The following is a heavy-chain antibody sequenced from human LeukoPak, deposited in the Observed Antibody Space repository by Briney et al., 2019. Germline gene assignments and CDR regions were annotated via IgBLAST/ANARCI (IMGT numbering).Heavy chain of an antibody. CDR3: ATDHAWGLNY. J-gene: IGHJ4*02. D-gene: IGHD1-26*01. CDR2: IRHDGSDK. Sequence: GRSLRPSCAASRFTLNIYSIQWVRQAPGSGLEWLTFIRHDGSDKYYADSVRGRFTIYRDNSKNTVSLQMNSLRDEYTAVYYCATDHAWGLNYWGQGTLVTVSS. CDR1: RFTLNIYS. V-gene: IGHV3-30*02.